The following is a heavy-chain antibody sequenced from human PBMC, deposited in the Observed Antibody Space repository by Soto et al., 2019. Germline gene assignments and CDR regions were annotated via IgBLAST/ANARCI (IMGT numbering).Heavy chain of an antibody. CDR1: GFTFSSYA. V-gene: IGHV3-23*01. J-gene: IGHJ3*02. D-gene: IGHD4-17*01. CDR3: AKELPSDYVLIDDAFDI. CDR2: ISGSGGST. Sequence: GGSLRLSCAASGFTFSSYAMSWVRQAPGKGLEWVSAISGSGGSTYYADSVKGRFIISRDNSKNTLYLQMNSLRAEDTAVYYCAKELPSDYVLIDDAFDIWGQGTMVTVSS.